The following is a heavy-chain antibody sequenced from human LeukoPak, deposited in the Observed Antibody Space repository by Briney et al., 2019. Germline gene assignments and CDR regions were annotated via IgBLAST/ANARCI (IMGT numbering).Heavy chain of an antibody. CDR2: INHSGST. J-gene: IGHJ6*02. V-gene: IGHV4-34*01. Sequence: TSETLSLTCAVYGGSFSGYYWSWIRQPPGKGLEWIGEINHSGSTNYNPSLKSRVTISVDTSKNQFSLKLSSVTAADTAVYYCARRKGYCSGGSCYPAKKDYYYYGMDVWGQGTTVTVSS. CDR1: GGSFSGYY. CDR3: ARRKGYCSGGSCYPAKKDYYYYGMDV. D-gene: IGHD2-15*01.